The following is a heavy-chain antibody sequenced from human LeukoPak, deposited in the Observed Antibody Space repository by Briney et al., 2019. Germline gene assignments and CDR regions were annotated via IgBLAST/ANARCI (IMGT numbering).Heavy chain of an antibody. V-gene: IGHV3-21*01. CDR1: KFTVSSKY. D-gene: IGHD7-27*01. CDR3: ARGEVDWGYFDY. Sequence: GGSLRLSCAASKFTVSSKYMNWVRQAPGKGLEWVSSISSRSSYIYYADSVKGRFTISRDNAKNSLYLQMNSLRAEDTAVYYCARGEVDWGYFDYWGQGTLVTVSS. J-gene: IGHJ4*02. CDR2: ISSRSSYI.